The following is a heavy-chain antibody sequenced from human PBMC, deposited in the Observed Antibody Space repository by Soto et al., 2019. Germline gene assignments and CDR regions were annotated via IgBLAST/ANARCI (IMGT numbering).Heavy chain of an antibody. CDR1: GYTFTGCY. D-gene: IGHD1-1*01. Sequence: GASVKVSCKASGYTFTGCYMHWVRQAPGQGLEWMGWINPNSGGTNYAQKFQGRVTMTRDTSISTAYMELSRLRSDDTAVYYCARLAEDKNWNFDYWGQGTLVTVSS. V-gene: IGHV1-2*02. CDR2: INPNSGGT. J-gene: IGHJ4*02. CDR3: ARLAEDKNWNFDY.